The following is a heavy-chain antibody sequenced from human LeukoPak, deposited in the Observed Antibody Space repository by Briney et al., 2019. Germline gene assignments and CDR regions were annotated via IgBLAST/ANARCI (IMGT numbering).Heavy chain of an antibody. D-gene: IGHD6-19*01. CDR3: ARDPGSGWPFFDY. V-gene: IGHV4-59*01. J-gene: IGHJ4*02. CDR1: GGSISSYY. Sequence: SETLSLTCTVPGGSISSYYWSWIRQPPGKGLEWIGYIYYSGSTNYNPSLKSRVTISVDTSKNQFSLKLSSVTAADTAVYYCARDPGSGWPFFDYWGQGTLVTVSS. CDR2: IYYSGST.